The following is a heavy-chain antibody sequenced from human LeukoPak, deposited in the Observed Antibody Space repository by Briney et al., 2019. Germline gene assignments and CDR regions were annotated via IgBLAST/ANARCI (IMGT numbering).Heavy chain of an antibody. J-gene: IGHJ4*02. Sequence: ASVKVSCKASGYTFSNYGISWVRQAPGQGLEWMGIINPSGGSTSYAQKFQGRVTMTRDTSTSTVYMELSSLRSEDTAVYYCARGGPILTAAFDYWGQGTLVTVSS. D-gene: IGHD6-13*01. CDR3: ARGGPILTAAFDY. CDR2: INPSGGST. CDR1: GYTFSNYG. V-gene: IGHV1-46*01.